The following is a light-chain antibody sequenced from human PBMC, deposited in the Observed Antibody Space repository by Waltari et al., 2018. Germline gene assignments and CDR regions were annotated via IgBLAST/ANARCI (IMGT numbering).Light chain of an antibody. CDR3: QVWDSSSDHVV. CDR2: DDV. CDR1: DIGSKN. Sequence: SYVLTQPPSVSVAPGQTARITCGGNDIGSKNVHWYQQKPGQAPVLVVYDDVERPSGIPERFSGSNSGNTATLTINSVAAGDEADYYCQVWDSSSDHVVFAGGTKLTVL. V-gene: IGLV3-21*02. J-gene: IGLJ2*01.